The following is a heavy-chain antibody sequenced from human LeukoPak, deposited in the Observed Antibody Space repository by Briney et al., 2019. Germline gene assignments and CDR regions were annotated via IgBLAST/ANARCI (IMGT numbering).Heavy chain of an antibody. D-gene: IGHD5-18*01. CDR2: INSDGSSA. Sequence: GGSLRLSCAASGFTFSSYWMHWVRQAPGKGLVWVSRINSDGSSATYADSVKGRFTISRDNAKNTLYLQMNSLGAEDTAVYYCARDRATAMFDYWAQGTLVTVSS. CDR3: ARDRATAMFDY. CDR1: GFTFSSYW. J-gene: IGHJ4*02. V-gene: IGHV3-74*01.